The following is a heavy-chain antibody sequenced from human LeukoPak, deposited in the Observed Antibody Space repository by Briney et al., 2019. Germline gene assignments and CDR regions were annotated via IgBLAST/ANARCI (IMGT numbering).Heavy chain of an antibody. CDR2: MDPNSGNT. CDR1: VYSFPSYD. Sequence: ASVKVSYKACVYSFPSYDINGVRQATGRELAGMGWMDPNSGNTGYAQKFQGRVTMTRNTSISTAYTELSSLRSEDTAVYYCARGIAVAGTATWGQGTLVTVSS. CDR3: ARGIAVAGTAT. V-gene: IGHV1-8*01. J-gene: IGHJ4*02. D-gene: IGHD6-19*01.